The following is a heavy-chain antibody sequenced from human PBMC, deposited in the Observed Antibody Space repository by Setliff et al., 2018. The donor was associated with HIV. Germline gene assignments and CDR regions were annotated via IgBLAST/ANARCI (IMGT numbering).Heavy chain of an antibody. J-gene: IGHJ4*02. D-gene: IGHD1-26*01. Sequence: SETLSLTCTVSGAPLSSYYLNWIRQPPGKGLEWIGYIFYSGTTNYNPSLKSRVTMSVDASKNQFSLILSSVTAADTAVYYCARGHTKNYYGGDFFDFWGQGSLVTVSS. CDR3: ARGHTKNYYGGDFFDF. CDR1: GAPLSSYY. CDR2: IFYSGTT. V-gene: IGHV4-59*01.